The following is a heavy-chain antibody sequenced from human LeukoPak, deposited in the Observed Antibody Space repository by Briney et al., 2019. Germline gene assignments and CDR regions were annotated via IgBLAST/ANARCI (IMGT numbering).Heavy chain of an antibody. CDR3: ARGKIQHDY. CDR1: GFTFSSSA. V-gene: IGHV3-7*04. D-gene: IGHD5-18*01. CDR2: INQDGSEK. J-gene: IGHJ4*02. Sequence: GGSLRLSCAASGFTFSSSAMSWVRQAPGKGLEWVANINQDGSEKYFVDSVKGRFTISRDNAKNSLYLQMNSLRAEDTAVYYCARGKIQHDYWSQGTLVTVSS.